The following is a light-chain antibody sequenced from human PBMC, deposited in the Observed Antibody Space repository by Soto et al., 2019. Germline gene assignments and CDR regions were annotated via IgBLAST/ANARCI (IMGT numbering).Light chain of an antibody. CDR1: QSVSSK. CDR3: QQYNNWPTWT. V-gene: IGKV3-15*01. Sequence: EVVVTQSPDTLSVSPGERATLSCRASQSVSSKLAWYQQKPGQAPRLVIYGASTRANGIPARFSGSGSWTELTLTISSLQPEDFAVYYCQQYNNWPTWTFGQGTKVDIK. J-gene: IGKJ1*01. CDR2: GAS.